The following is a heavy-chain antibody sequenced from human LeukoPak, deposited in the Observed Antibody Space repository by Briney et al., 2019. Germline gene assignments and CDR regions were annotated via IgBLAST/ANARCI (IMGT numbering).Heavy chain of an antibody. Sequence: ASVKVSCKASGYTFTSYGISWARQAPGQGLEWMGWISAYNGNTNYAQKLQGRVTMTTDTSTSTAYMELRSLRSDDTAVYYCARDSRITIFGVVIDDAFDIWGQGTMVTVSS. V-gene: IGHV1-18*01. D-gene: IGHD3-3*01. CDR3: ARDSRITIFGVVIDDAFDI. CDR1: GYTFTSYG. J-gene: IGHJ3*02. CDR2: ISAYNGNT.